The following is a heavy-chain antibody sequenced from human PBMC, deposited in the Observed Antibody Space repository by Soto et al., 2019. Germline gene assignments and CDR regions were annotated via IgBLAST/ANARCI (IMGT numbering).Heavy chain of an antibody. CDR3: ARRGDGSGSLEY. CDR2: LYHSGTT. D-gene: IGHD3-10*01. J-gene: IGHJ4*02. Sequence: QVQLQESGPGLVKPPGTLSLTCAVSGGSITSSSWWSWVRLPPGKGLEWIGELYHSGTTNYNPSLKSRVTMSVDKSKYQFYMKLSSVTVADTDVYFCARRGDGSGSLEYWGQGTLVTVSS. V-gene: IGHV4-4*01. CDR1: GGSITSSSW.